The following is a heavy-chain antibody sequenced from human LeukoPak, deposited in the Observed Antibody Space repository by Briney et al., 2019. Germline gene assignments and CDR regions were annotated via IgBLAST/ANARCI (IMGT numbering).Heavy chain of an antibody. D-gene: IGHD5-18*01. CDR3: ARLGIYDGNSYGSF. Sequence: GAPVKVSCKASGYTFTSYDINWVRQATGQGLEWMGWMNPNSGNTGYAQKFQGRVTMTRDTSISTAYMELSSLTSEDTAVYYCARLGIYDGNSYGSFWGQGTLVTVSS. J-gene: IGHJ4*02. V-gene: IGHV1-8*01. CDR1: GYTFTSYD. CDR2: MNPNSGNT.